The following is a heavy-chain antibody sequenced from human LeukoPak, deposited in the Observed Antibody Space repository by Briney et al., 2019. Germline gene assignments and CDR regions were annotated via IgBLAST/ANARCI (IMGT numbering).Heavy chain of an antibody. J-gene: IGHJ4*02. CDR2: IYGSTSA. CDR3: ARLNFGDDY. D-gene: IGHD4-17*01. Sequence: GGSLRLSCAASGFTVRSKYINWVRQAPGKGLEWVSLIYGSTSADYADSVKGRFTISRDNSMNTVYLQMNSLRAEDTAIYYCARLNFGDDYWGQGILVAVSS. CDR1: GFTVRSKY. V-gene: IGHV3-66*01.